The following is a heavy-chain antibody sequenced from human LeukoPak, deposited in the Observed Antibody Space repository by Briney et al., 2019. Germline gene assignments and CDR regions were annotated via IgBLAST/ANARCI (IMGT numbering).Heavy chain of an antibody. CDR1: GFTVSSNH. CDR2: IYSGGHT. CDR3: ARTIPGIAAAGIVYYYYGMDV. Sequence: GGSLRLSCAASGFTVSSNHMSWARHAPGKGRVGVSDIYSGGHTFHAVSEKGRLHISRDNSKNPLYLQMNSLRAEATAVYYCARTIPGIAAAGIVYYYYGMDVWGQGTTVTVSS. J-gene: IGHJ6*02. D-gene: IGHD6-13*01. V-gene: IGHV3-53*01.